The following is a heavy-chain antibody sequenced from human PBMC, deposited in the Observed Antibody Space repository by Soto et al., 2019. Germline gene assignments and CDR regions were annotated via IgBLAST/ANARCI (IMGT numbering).Heavy chain of an antibody. Sequence: ASVKVSCKASGYTFTSYDINWVQQATGQGLEWMGWMNPNSGNTGYAQKFQGRVTMTRNTSISTAYMELSSLRSEDTAVYYCANEMGIAVAGARRGDAFDIWGQGTMVTVSS. V-gene: IGHV1-8*01. CDR3: ANEMGIAVAGARRGDAFDI. CDR1: GYTFTSYD. D-gene: IGHD6-19*01. CDR2: MNPNSGNT. J-gene: IGHJ3*02.